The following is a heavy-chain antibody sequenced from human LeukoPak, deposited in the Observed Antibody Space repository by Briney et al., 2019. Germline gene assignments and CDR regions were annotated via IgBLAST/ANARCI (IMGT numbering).Heavy chain of an antibody. V-gene: IGHV3-33*06. D-gene: IGHD6-13*01. Sequence: GRSLRLSCAASGFTFSSYGMHWVRQAPGKGLEWVADIWYDGSNKYYADSVKGRFTISRDNSKNTLYLQMNSLRAEDTAVYYCAKDSIAAAVEAFDYWGRGTLVTVSS. CDR1: GFTFSSYG. CDR2: IWYDGSNK. J-gene: IGHJ4*02. CDR3: AKDSIAAAVEAFDY.